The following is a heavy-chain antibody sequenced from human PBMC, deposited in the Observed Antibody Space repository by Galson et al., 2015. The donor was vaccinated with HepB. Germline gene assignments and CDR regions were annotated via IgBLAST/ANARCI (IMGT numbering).Heavy chain of an antibody. D-gene: IGHD5-24*01. CDR2: IIPILGIA. CDR3: ARAYIGDAYNSSPDY. V-gene: IGHV1-69*02. Sequence: SVKVSCKASGGTFSSYTFSWVRQAPGQGLEWMGRIIPILGIANYAQKFQGRVTITADKSTSTAYMELSSLRSEDTAVYYCARAYIGDAYNSSPDYWGQGSLVTVSS. CDR1: GGTFSSYT. J-gene: IGHJ4*02.